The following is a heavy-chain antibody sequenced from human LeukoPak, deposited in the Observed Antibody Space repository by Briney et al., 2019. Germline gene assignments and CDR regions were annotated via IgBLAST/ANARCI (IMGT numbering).Heavy chain of an antibody. V-gene: IGHV3-53*01. CDR1: GFTVSSNY. CDR3: ARDPPTVGLDY. CDR2: IYSGGST. J-gene: IGHJ4*02. Sequence: GGSLRLSCAASGFTVSSNYMSWVRQAPGKGLEWVSVIYSGGSTYYADSVKGRFTISRDNSKDTLYLQMNSLRAEDTAVYYCARDPPTVGLDYWGQGTLVTVSS. D-gene: IGHD4-23*01.